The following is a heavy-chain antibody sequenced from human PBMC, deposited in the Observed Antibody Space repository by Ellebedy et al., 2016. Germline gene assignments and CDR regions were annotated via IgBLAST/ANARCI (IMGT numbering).Heavy chain of an antibody. Sequence: GESLKISXAASGFTFSNAWMSWVRQDPGKGLEWVGLIKSKTDGGTTDYAAPVKGRFSISRDDSKNTLYLQMNSLKTEDTAVYYCTPSRTYYYYALDVWGQGTTVTVSS. CDR3: TPSRTYYYYALDV. CDR2: IKSKTDGGTT. J-gene: IGHJ6*02. V-gene: IGHV3-15*01. CDR1: GFTFSNAW.